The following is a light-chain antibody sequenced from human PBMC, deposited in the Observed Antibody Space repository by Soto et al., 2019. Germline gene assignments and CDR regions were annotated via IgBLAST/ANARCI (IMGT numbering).Light chain of an antibody. CDR2: DAS. V-gene: IGKV3-11*01. J-gene: IGKJ3*01. CDR3: QQRSNSFT. CDR1: QSVSSY. Sequence: EIMLTQSPATLSLSPGERATLSCRASQSVSSYLAWYQQKPGQAPRLLIYDASIRATGIPARFSGSGSGTDFTLTISSLEPEDFAFYYCQQRSNSFTFGPGTKVDIK.